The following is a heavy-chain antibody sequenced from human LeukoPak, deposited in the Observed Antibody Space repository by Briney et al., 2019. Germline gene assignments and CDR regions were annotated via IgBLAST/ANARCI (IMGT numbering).Heavy chain of an antibody. J-gene: IGHJ4*02. D-gene: IGHD3-22*01. V-gene: IGHV3-30*04. CDR1: GFTFSSYA. CDR2: ISYDGSNK. CDR3: ARSYYEYYYDSSGYYRPYFDY. Sequence: GGSLRLSCAASGFTFSSYAMHWVRQAPGKGLEWVPVISYDGSNKYYADSVKGRFTISRDNSKNTLYLQMNSLRAEDTAVYYCARSYYEYYYDSSGYYRPYFDYWGQGTLVTVSS.